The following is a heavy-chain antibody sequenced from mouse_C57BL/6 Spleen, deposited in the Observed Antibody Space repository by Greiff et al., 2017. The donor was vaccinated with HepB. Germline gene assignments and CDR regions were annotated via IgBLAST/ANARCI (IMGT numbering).Heavy chain of an antibody. CDR2: INPNNGGT. CDR3: APHDGYWNYFDY. J-gene: IGHJ2*01. D-gene: IGHD2-3*01. CDR1: GYTFTDYY. Sequence: EVQLQQSGPELVKPGASVKISCKASGYTFTDYYMNWVKQSHGKSLEWIGDINPNNGGTSYNQKFKGKATLTVDKSSSTAYMELRSLTSEDSAVYCCAPHDGYWNYFDYWGQGTTLTVSS. V-gene: IGHV1-26*01.